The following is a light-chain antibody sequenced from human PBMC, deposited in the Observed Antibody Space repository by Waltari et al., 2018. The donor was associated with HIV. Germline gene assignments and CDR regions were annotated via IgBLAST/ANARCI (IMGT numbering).Light chain of an antibody. CDR2: SNN. CDR3: AAWDDSLSGLVV. V-gene: IGLV1-44*01. CDR1: SSTIGRNT. Sequence: QSVLTQPPSASGTPGQRVTISCSGSSSTIGRNTVNWYQQLPGTAPRLRIYSNNQRPSGVPDRFSGSKSGTSASLAISGLQSEDEADYYCAAWDDSLSGLVVFGGGTKLTVL. J-gene: IGLJ2*01.